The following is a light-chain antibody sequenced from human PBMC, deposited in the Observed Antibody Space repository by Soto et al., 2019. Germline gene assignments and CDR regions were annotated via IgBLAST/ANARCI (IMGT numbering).Light chain of an antibody. CDR1: QSISTH. Sequence: DIQMTQSPSSLSASVGDRVTVTCRASQSISTHLNWYQQKPGKAPKLLIYAASNVHSGVPSRFSGSGSGTDFTLTISSLQLEDFATYYCQQYNNWPITFGQGTRLEI. V-gene: IGKV1-39*01. J-gene: IGKJ5*01. CDR3: QQYNNWPIT. CDR2: AAS.